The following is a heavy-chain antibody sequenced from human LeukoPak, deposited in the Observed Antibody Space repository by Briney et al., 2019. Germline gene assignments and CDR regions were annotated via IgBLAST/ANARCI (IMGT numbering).Heavy chain of an antibody. CDR2: INHSGST. D-gene: IGHD3-22*01. Sequence: PGGSLRLSCAASGFTFNSYWMHWVRQGPGKGLEWIGEINHSGSTNYNPSLKSRVTISVDTSKNQFSLKLSSVTAADTAVYYCAITTNWLPDAFGIWGQGTMVTVSS. J-gene: IGHJ3*02. CDR1: GFTFNSYW. CDR3: AITTNWLPDAFGI. V-gene: IGHV4-34*08.